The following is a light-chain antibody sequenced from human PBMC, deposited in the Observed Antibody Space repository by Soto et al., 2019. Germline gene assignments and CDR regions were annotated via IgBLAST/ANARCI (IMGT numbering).Light chain of an antibody. CDR2: EGS. CDR1: SSDVGSYNL. CDR3: CSYAGSSTWV. J-gene: IGLJ3*02. Sequence: QSALTRPASVSGSPGQSITISCTGTSSDVGSYNLVSWYQQHPGKAPKLMIYEGSKRPSGVSNRFSGSKSGNTASRTISGLQAEDEADFYCCSYAGSSTWVFGGGTKLNVL. V-gene: IGLV2-23*01.